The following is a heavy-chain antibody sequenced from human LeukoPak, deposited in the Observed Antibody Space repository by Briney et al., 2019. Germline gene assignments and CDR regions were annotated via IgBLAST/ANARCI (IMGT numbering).Heavy chain of an antibody. CDR2: IKSKTDGGTT. V-gene: IGHV3-15*01. J-gene: IGHJ5*02. CDR1: GFTFTNAW. D-gene: IGHD5-18*01. CDR3: TTDSRYRYAYDH. Sequence: KSGGSLRLSCAASGFTFTNAWMSWVRQAPGKGLEWVGRIKSKTDGGTTDYAAPVKGRFTISRDDSKNTLYLQMNSLKTEDTAVYYCTTDSRYRYAYDHWGQGTLVTVSS.